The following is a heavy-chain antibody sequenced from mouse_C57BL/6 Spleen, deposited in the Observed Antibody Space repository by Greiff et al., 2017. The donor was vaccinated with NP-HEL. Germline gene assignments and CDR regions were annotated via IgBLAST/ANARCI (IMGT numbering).Heavy chain of an antibody. V-gene: IGHV1-80*01. D-gene: IGHD1-1*01. CDR3: ARSGTTVVALYAMDY. J-gene: IGHJ4*01. Sequence: QVQLQQSGAELVKPGASVKISCKASGYAFSSYWMNWVKQRPGKGLEWIGQIYPGDGDTNYNGKFKGKATLTADKSSSTAYMQLSSLTSEDSAVYFCARSGTTVVALYAMDYWGQGTSVTVSS. CDR1: GYAFSSYW. CDR2: IYPGDGDT.